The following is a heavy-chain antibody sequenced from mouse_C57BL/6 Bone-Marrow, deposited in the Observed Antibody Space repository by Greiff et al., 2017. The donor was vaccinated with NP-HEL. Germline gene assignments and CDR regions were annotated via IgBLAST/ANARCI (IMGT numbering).Heavy chain of an antibody. CDR2: INPSSGYT. Sequence: VQLQQSGAELARPGASVKMSCKASGYTFTSYTMHWVKQRPGQGLEWIGYINPSSGYTKYNQKFKDKATLTAAKPSSTGYMQLSSLTSEDCAGYYCARLIRWFAYWGQGTLVTVSA. V-gene: IGHV1-4*01. J-gene: IGHJ3*01. CDR3: ARLIRWFAY. CDR1: GYTFTSYT.